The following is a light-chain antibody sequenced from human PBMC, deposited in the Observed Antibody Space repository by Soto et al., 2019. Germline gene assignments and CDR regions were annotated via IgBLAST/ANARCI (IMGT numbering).Light chain of an antibody. CDR3: QQSYSTLSST. CDR1: ESIARH. Sequence: DIQMTQSPSSLSASVGDRVTITCRASESIARHLNWYQQKPGKAPKLLIYAASSLQNGVPSRFRGGGSVTDFTLTISNLQPEDCATYYCQQSYSTLSSTFGQGTRLEIK. V-gene: IGKV1-39*01. CDR2: AAS. J-gene: IGKJ5*01.